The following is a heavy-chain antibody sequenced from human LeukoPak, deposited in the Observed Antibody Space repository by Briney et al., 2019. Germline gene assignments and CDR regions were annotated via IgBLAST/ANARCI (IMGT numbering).Heavy chain of an antibody. CDR1: GFTSSNAW. CDR3: TTVFISSGYHCYDY. CDR2: IKSTTYGGTT. Sequence: GGSLRLSCAASGFTSSNAWMNWVRQAPGKGLEWVGHIKSTTYGGTTDYAAPVSDRFTISRDDSKNTVYLQMNSLKTEDTAVYYCTTVFISSGYHCYDYWGQGTLVTVSS. D-gene: IGHD3-22*01. J-gene: IGHJ4*02. V-gene: IGHV3-15*01.